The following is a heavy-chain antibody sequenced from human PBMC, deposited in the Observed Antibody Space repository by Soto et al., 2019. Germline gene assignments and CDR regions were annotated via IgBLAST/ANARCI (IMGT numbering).Heavy chain of an antibody. CDR3: ARSIAAGVGWFDP. CDR2: ISSSSSYI. Sequence: EVQLVESGGGLVKPGGSLRLSCAASGFTFSSYSMNWVRQAPGKGLEWVSSISSSSSYIYYADSVKGRFTISRDNAKNSLYLQMNSPRAEDTAVYYCARSIAAGVGWFDPWGQGTLVTVSS. CDR1: GFTFSSYS. V-gene: IGHV3-21*01. D-gene: IGHD6-13*01. J-gene: IGHJ5*02.